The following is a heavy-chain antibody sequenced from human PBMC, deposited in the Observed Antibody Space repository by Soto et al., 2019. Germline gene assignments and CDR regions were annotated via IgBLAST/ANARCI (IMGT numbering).Heavy chain of an antibody. CDR2: IYYSGST. Sequence: SETLSLTCTVSGGSISSYYWSWIRQPPGKGLEWIGYIYYSGSTNYNPSLKSRVTISVDTSKNQFSLKLSSVTAADTAVYYCARQSIYGTTLDYWGQGTLVTVSS. D-gene: IGHD1-1*01. CDR3: ARQSIYGTTLDY. V-gene: IGHV4-59*08. CDR1: GGSISSYY. J-gene: IGHJ4*02.